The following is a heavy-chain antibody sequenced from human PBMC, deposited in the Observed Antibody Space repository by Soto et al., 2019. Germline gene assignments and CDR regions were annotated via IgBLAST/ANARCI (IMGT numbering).Heavy chain of an antibody. Sequence: ASVKVSCKASGYTFTSYGISWLRQAPGQGLEWMGWISAYNGNTNYAQKLQGRVTMTTDTSTSTAYMELRSLRSDDTAVYYCASVSPDSPAEGNILRFLEWSANYYYYGMDVWGQGTTVTVSS. J-gene: IGHJ6*02. CDR2: ISAYNGNT. V-gene: IGHV1-18*04. D-gene: IGHD3-3*01. CDR1: GYTFTSYG. CDR3: ASVSPDSPAEGNILRFLEWSANYYYYGMDV.